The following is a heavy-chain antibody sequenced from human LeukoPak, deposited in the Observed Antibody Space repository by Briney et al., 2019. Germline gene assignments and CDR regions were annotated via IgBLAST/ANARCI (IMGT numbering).Heavy chain of an antibody. CDR2: ISGSGGST. CDR1: GFTFSSYA. D-gene: IGHD3-10*01. J-gene: IGHJ1*01. CDR3: AKGASQGLWFGDYFQH. Sequence: GGSLRLSCAASGFTFSSYAMSWVRQAPGKGLEWVSAISGSGGSTYYADSVKGRFTISRDNSKNTLYLEMNSLRAEDTAVYYCAKGASQGLWFGDYFQHWGQGTLVTVSS. V-gene: IGHV3-23*01.